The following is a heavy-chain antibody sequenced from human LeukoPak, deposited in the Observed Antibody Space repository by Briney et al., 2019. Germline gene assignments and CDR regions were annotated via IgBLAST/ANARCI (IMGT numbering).Heavy chain of an antibody. V-gene: IGHV3-33*01. CDR1: GFTFSDYG. D-gene: IGHD3-10*01. CDR3: VRASGSFDY. J-gene: IGHJ4*02. Sequence: PGGSLRLSCAASGFTFSDYGIHWVRQAPGKGLEWVAVIWSDGSHKFYGDSVTGRFTISRDNSKKTLYLQMNSLRVEDTAVCYCVRASGSFDYWGQGTLVSVSS. CDR2: IWSDGSHK.